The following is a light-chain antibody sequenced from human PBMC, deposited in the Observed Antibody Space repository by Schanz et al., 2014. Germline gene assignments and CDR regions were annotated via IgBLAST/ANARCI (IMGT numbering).Light chain of an antibody. J-gene: IGLJ3*02. CDR3: CSYAGSYTVV. V-gene: IGLV2-14*01. Sequence: QSALTQPASVSGSPGQSITISCTGTSSDVGGYNYVSWYQQHPGKAPKLMIYDVSNRPSGVSNRFSGSESGNTASLTISGLQAEDEADYYCCSYAGSYTVVFGGGTKLTVL. CDR1: SSDVGGYNY. CDR2: DVS.